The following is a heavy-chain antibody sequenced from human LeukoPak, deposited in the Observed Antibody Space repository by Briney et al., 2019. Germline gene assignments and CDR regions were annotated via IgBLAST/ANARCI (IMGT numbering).Heavy chain of an antibody. CDR3: VSDCSGGSCYYN. CDR2: IYYSGST. J-gene: IGHJ4*02. CDR1: GGSISSYN. V-gene: IGHV4-59*01. Sequence: PSETLSLTCTVSGGSISSYNWGWIRQSPGKGLEWIGNIYYSGSTKYNPSLKSRVTISVDTSKNQFSLKLSSVTAADTAVYYCVSDCSGGSCYYNWGQGTLVTVSS. D-gene: IGHD2-15*01.